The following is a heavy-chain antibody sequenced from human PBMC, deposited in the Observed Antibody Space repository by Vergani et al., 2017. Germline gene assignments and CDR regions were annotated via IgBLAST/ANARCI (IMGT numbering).Heavy chain of an antibody. V-gene: IGHV1-69*12. CDR3: AGAKGGSHYGDYNYGMDV. CDR2: IIPIFGTA. CDR1: GGTFSSYA. Sequence: QVQLVQSGAEVKKPGSSVKVSCKASGGTFSSYAISWVRQAPGQGLEWMGGIIPIFGTANYAQKFQGRVTITADESTSTAYMELSSLRSEDTAVYYCAGAKGGSHYGDYNYGMDVWRQGTTVTVSS. J-gene: IGHJ6*02. D-gene: IGHD1-26*01.